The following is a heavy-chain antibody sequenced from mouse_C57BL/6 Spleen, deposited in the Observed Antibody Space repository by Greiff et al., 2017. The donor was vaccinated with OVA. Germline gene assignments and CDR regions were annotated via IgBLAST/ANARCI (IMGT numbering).Heavy chain of an antibody. CDR2: ISNGGGST. D-gene: IGHD2-2*01. CDR3: ARQGYGYDEAWFAY. CDR1: GFTFSDYY. V-gene: IGHV5-12*01. Sequence: EVKLMESGGGLVQPGGSLKLSCAASGFTFSDYYMYWVRQTPEKRLEWVAYISNGGGSTYYPDTVKGRFTISRDNAKNTLYLQMSRLKSEDTAMYYCARQGYGYDEAWFAYWGQGTLVTVSA. J-gene: IGHJ3*01.